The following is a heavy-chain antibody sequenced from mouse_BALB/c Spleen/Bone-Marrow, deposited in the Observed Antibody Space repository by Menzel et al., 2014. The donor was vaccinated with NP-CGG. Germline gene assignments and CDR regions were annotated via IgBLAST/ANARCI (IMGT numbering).Heavy chain of an antibody. CDR3: TRQPYYGYFDY. CDR1: GFTFSNYW. D-gene: IGHD1-1*01. Sequence: EVKLEESGGGLVQPGGSMKHSCVASGFTFSNYWMNWVRQSPEKGLEWVAEIRLKSNNYATHYAESVKGRFTISRDDSKSSVYLQMNNLRAEDTGIYYCTRQPYYGYFDYWGQGTTLTVSS. J-gene: IGHJ2*01. V-gene: IGHV6-6*02. CDR2: IRLKSNNYAT.